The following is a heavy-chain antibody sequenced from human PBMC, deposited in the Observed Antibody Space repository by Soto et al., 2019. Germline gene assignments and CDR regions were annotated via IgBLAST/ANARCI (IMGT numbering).Heavy chain of an antibody. CDR1: GGTFNSYD. Sequence: QVQLVQSGAEVKKPGSSMKVSCKASGGTFNSYDINWVRQAPGQGLEWMGGIIPIVETPKYAQKFLGRVTITADESTNTVYMELSSLRSEDTAMYYCARQSRPNYYDTSGFFKDNWFDPWGQGTLVTVSS. D-gene: IGHD3-22*01. V-gene: IGHV1-69*01. CDR2: IIPIVETP. CDR3: ARQSRPNYYDTSGFFKDNWFDP. J-gene: IGHJ5*02.